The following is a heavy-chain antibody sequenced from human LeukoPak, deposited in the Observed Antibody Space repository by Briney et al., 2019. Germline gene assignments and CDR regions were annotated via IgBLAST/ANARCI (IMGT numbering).Heavy chain of an antibody. CDR3: ASGWSLFVMDY. Sequence: GGSLRLSCAASGFTFSSYPMSWVRQAPGKGLEWVSAISGSGGSTYYADSVKGRFTISRDNSKNTLYLQMNSLRAEDTAVYYCASGWSLFVMDYWGQGTLVTVSS. V-gene: IGHV3-23*01. D-gene: IGHD6-19*01. J-gene: IGHJ4*02. CDR2: ISGSGGST. CDR1: GFTFSSYP.